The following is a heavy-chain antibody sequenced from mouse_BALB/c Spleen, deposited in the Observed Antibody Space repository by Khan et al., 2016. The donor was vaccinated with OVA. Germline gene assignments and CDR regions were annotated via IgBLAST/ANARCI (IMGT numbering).Heavy chain of an antibody. CDR2: IDPASGNT. J-gene: IGHJ2*01. D-gene: IGHD6-2*01. CDR1: GHTFNDYD. CDR3: ARVSGE. Sequence: QVQLQQSGPELVKPGASVKMSCTASGHTFNDYDIHWVKQRTGQGLEWIGEIDPASGNTNYDEKLQGKATMTADKSSNTAYLQRSSLTSEDSAVYYCARVSGEWGQGTTLTVSS. V-gene: IGHV1-77*01.